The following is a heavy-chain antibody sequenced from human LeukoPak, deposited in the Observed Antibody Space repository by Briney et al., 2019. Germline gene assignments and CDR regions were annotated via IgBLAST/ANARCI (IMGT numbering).Heavy chain of an antibody. Sequence: PSETLSLTCTVSGGSISSSSYYWGWIRQPPGKGLEWIGYIYYSGSTNYNPSLKSRVTISVDTSKNQFSLKLSSVTAADTAVYYCARVGGSGSYYNYWGQGTLVTVSS. J-gene: IGHJ4*02. CDR2: IYYSGST. D-gene: IGHD3-10*01. V-gene: IGHV4-61*05. CDR1: GGSISSSSYY. CDR3: ARVGGSGSYYNY.